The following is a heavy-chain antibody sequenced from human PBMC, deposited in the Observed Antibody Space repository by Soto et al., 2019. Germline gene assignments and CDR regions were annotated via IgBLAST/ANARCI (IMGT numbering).Heavy chain of an antibody. V-gene: IGHV4-39*01. CDR1: GGSISSSSYY. Sequence: SETLSLTCTVSGGSISSSSYYWGWIRQPPGKGLEWIGSIYYSGSTYYNPSLKSRVTISVDTSKNQFSLKLSSVTAADTAVYYCARLSNYYYYYGMDVWGQGTTVTVS. J-gene: IGHJ6*02. CDR3: ARLSNYYYYYGMDV. CDR2: IYYSGST.